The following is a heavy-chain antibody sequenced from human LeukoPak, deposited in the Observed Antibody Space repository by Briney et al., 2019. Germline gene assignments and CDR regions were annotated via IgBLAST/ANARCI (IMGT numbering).Heavy chain of an antibody. Sequence: SETLSLTCTVSGGSISTYYWSWIRQPPGKGLEWIGYIYHSGSTKYNPSLKSRVTISVDTSKDQFSLKLSSVTAADTAVYYCARDGYSGNDGLWGQGTLVTVSS. J-gene: IGHJ4*02. V-gene: IGHV4-59*01. CDR1: GGSISTYY. D-gene: IGHD5-12*01. CDR3: ARDGYSGNDGL. CDR2: IYHSGST.